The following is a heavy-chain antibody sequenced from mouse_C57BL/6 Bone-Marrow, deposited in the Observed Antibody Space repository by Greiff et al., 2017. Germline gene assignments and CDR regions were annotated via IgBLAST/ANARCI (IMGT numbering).Heavy chain of an antibody. V-gene: IGHV1-26*01. CDR2: INPNNGGT. D-gene: IGHD2-3*01. CDR1: GYTFTDYY. J-gene: IGHJ2*01. CDR3: ALYDGSFDY. Sequence: EVQLQQSGPELVKPGASVKISCKASGYTFTDYYMNWVKQSHGKSLEWIGDINPNNGGTSYNQKFKGKATLTVDKSSSTAYMELRSLTSEDSAVYYCALYDGSFDYWGQGTTLTVSS.